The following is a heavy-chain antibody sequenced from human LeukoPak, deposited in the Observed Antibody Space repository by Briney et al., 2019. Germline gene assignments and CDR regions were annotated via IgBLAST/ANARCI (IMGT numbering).Heavy chain of an antibody. CDR2: ISSSGGTI. CDR1: GVTFSSYE. CDR3: ASRLYTSGWYEGY. D-gene: IGHD6-19*01. Sequence: PPGGSLRLSCAASGVTFSSYEMNWVRQAPGKGLEWVSYISSSGGTIYYAGSVKGRFTISRDNAKNSLYLQMNSLRAEDTAVYYCASRLYTSGWYEGYWGQGTLVTVSS. J-gene: IGHJ4*02. V-gene: IGHV3-48*03.